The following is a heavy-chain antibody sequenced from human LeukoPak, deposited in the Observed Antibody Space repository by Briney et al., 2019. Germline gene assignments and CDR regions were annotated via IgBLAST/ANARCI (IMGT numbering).Heavy chain of an antibody. CDR1: GGTFSSYA. J-gene: IGHJ4*02. V-gene: IGHV1-69*01. Sequence: SVKVSCKASGGTFSSYAISWVRQAPGQGLEWMGGIIPIFGTANYAQKFQGGVTITADESTSTAYMELSSLRSEDTAVYYCARGQRGLIVHEQGIFDYWGQGTLVTVSS. CDR3: ARGQRGLIVHEQGIFDY. D-gene: IGHD3-16*01. CDR2: IIPIFGTA.